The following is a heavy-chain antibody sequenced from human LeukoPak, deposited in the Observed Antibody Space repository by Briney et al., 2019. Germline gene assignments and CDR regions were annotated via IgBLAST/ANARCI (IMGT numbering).Heavy chain of an antibody. Sequence: HSGGSLRLSCAASGFTVSSQYMIWVRQAPGKGLEWVSAIYGAGATSYPDSMKGRFTISRDNSKNTLYLQMNSLRAEDTAVYYCAKEAGYWGQGTLVTVSS. J-gene: IGHJ4*02. CDR1: GFTVSSQY. CDR2: IYGAGAT. CDR3: AKEAGY. V-gene: IGHV3-53*01.